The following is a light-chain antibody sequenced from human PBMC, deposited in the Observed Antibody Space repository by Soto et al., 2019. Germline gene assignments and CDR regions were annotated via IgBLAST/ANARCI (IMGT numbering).Light chain of an antibody. CDR3: QQYKSSCRT. V-gene: IGKV1-5*01. CDR2: KAS. Sequence: EIRRRQSTSRMCAGEGNRVAIXCRASNRMSSGIAWYQQTAGKARKLLIYKASSLETAGPPRFSCSGSGTEFTRPSCSHQPEDFATYYGQQYKSSCRTFGQGTKVDIK. CDR1: NRMSSG. J-gene: IGKJ1*01.